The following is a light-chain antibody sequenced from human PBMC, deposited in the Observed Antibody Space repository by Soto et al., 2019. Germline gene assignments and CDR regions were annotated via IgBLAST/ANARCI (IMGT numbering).Light chain of an antibody. Sequence: EVVLTQSPVTLSLSPGERATLSCRASQSVGTFLAWYQQKPGQAPRLIIYDTSNRATGIPARFSGTGSGTDFALTIISVEPEDLAVYFCQHRTNWPRTFGQGTKLDIK. CDR1: QSVGTF. CDR2: DTS. J-gene: IGKJ2*02. V-gene: IGKV3-11*01. CDR3: QHRTNWPRT.